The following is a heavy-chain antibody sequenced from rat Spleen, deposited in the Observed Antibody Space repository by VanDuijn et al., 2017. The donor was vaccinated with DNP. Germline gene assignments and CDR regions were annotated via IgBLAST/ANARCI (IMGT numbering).Heavy chain of an antibody. J-gene: IGHJ2*01. Sequence: QVQLEESGPGLMQPSETLSLTCTVSGFSLTSYGVSWVRQPPGKGLEWIAAISNGGSTYYNSALKSRLSISRDTSKSQVFLKMNSLQTEDTGIYFCTRESALFDYWGQGVMVTVSS. CDR3: TRESALFDY. CDR2: ISNGGST. CDR1: GFSLTSYG. V-gene: IGHV2S12*01.